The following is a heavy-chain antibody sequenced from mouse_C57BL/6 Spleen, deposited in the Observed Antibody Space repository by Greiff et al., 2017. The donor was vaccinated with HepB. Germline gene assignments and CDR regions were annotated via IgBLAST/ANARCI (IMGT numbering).Heavy chain of an antibody. CDR3: ARTAQALYYFDY. CDR2: IYPGSGST. Sequence: QVQLQQPGAELVKPGASVKMSCKASGYTFTSYWMTWVKQRPGQGLEWIGDIYPGSGSTNYNEKFKSKATLTVDTSSSTAYMQLSSLTSEDSAVYYCARTAQALYYFDYWGQGTTLTVSS. V-gene: IGHV1-55*01. CDR1: GYTFTSYW. D-gene: IGHD3-2*02. J-gene: IGHJ2*01.